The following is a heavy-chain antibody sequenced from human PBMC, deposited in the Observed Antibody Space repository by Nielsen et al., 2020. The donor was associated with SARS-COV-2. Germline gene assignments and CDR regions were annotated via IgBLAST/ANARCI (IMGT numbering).Heavy chain of an antibody. CDR2: IRSKAYGGTT. V-gene: IGHV3-49*03. D-gene: IGHD1-26*01. CDR1: GFTFGDYA. J-gene: IGHJ4*02. Sequence: GESLKISCTASGFTFGDYAMSWFRQAPGKGLEWVGFIRSKAYGGTTEYAASVKGRFTISRDDSKSIAYLQMNSLKTEDTAVYYCTRGGVAMGPTDYWGQGTLVTVSS. CDR3: TRGGVAMGPTDY.